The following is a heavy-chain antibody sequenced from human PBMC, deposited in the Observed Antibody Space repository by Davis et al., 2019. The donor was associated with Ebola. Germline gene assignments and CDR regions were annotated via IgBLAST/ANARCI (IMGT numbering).Heavy chain of an antibody. Sequence: GESLKISCKGSGYSFTSYWIGWVRQMPGKGLEWMGIIYPGDSDTRYSPSFQGQVTISADKSISTAYLQWSSLKASDTAMYYCARSRGSGSYLLAYYAIDVWGQGSTVTVSS. CDR2: IYPGDSDT. V-gene: IGHV5-51*01. CDR3: ARSRGSGSYLLAYYAIDV. D-gene: IGHD3-10*01. J-gene: IGHJ6*02. CDR1: GYSFTSYW.